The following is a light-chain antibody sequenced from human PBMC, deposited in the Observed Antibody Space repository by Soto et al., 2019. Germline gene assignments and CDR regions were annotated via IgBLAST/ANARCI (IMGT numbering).Light chain of an antibody. Sequence: QSVLTQPPSVSAALGRTVTISCSGSNSNIGNNYVSWYQQLPGTAPKLLIYDNNKRPSGIPDRFSGSRSGTSATLGITGLQTGDEADYYCGAWDSSLNIAVFGGGTHLTVL. V-gene: IGLV1-51*01. CDR2: DNN. CDR3: GAWDSSLNIAV. J-gene: IGLJ7*01. CDR1: NSNIGNNY.